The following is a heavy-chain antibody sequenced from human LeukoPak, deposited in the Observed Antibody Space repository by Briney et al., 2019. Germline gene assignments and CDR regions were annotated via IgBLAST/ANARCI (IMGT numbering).Heavy chain of an antibody. CDR2: ISSSSSTI. J-gene: IGHJ4*02. Sequence: GGSLRLSCAASGFTFSSYSMNWVRQAPGKGQELVSYISSSSSTIYYADSVKGRFTISRDNAKNSLYLQMNSLRAEDTAVYYCARDSSSWYGSFDYWGQGTLVTVSS. CDR3: ARDSSSWYGSFDY. V-gene: IGHV3-48*01. CDR1: GFTFSSYS. D-gene: IGHD6-13*01.